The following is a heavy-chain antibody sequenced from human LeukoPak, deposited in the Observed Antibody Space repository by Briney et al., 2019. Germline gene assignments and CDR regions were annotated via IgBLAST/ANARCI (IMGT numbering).Heavy chain of an antibody. CDR2: INHSGST. D-gene: IGHD6-19*01. CDR3: ASTIAVAAPDY. Sequence: SETLSLTCTVSGGSISSSSYYWGWIRQPPGKGLEWIGEINHSGSTNYNPSLKSRVTISVDTSKNQFSLKLSSVTAADTAVYYCASTIAVAAPDYWGQGTLVTVSS. CDR1: GGSISSSSYY. V-gene: IGHV4-39*07. J-gene: IGHJ4*02.